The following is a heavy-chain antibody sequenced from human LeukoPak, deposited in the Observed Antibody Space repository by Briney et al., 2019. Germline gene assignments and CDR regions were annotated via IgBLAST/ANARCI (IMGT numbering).Heavy chain of an antibody. CDR1: AGFINSNTFY. J-gene: IGHJ4*02. V-gene: IGHV4-61*02. Sequence: SETLSLTCTVSAGFINSNTFYWNWIRQPAGKGLEWIGRIYTSGSTTYNPSLKSRLTISLDTSKNQLSLKLSSVTAADTAVYYCTTIGYGSSSDYERVEYWGQGTQVTVSS. CDR2: IYTSGST. CDR3: TTIGYGSSSDYERVEY. D-gene: IGHD3-3*01.